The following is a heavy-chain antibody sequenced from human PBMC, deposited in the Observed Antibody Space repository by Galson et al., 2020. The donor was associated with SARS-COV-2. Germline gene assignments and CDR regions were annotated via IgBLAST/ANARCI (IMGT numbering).Heavy chain of an antibody. CDR1: GFMFSGHW. J-gene: IGHJ4*02. CDR2: INNDGSST. D-gene: IGHD3-16*01. V-gene: IGHV3-74*01. CDR3: ARFPWVL. Sequence: GGSLRLSCVASGFMFSGHWMHWVRQVPGKGLVWISHINNDGSSTSYADAVRGRFTISRDNAKNTLYLQMNSLRVDDTAVYYCARFPWVLWGQGTLVTVSS.